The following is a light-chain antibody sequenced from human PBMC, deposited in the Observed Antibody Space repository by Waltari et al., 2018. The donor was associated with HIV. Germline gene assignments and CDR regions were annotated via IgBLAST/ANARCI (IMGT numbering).Light chain of an antibody. CDR1: QSISSN. Sequence: EIVMTQSPATLSVSPGERATLSCRASQSISSNLAWSQQKPGQAPRLLIYGPSTRATSIPVRFSGSGSGTEFTLTISSLQSEDFAVYYCQQYNNWPPYTFGQGTKLEIK. J-gene: IGKJ2*01. V-gene: IGKV3-15*01. CDR2: GPS. CDR3: QQYNNWPPYT.